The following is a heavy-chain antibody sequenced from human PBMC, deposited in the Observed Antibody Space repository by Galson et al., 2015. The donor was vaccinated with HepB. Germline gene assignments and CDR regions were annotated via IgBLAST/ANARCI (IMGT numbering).Heavy chain of an antibody. CDR2: ISGSGGST. CDR3: AKDGPDSSGYYGLAGDDAFDI. CDR1: GFTFSSYA. J-gene: IGHJ3*02. Sequence: SLRLSCAASGFTFSSYAMSWVRQAPGKGLEWVSAISGSGGSTYYADSVKGRFTISRDNSKNTLYLQMNSLRAEDTAVYYCAKDGPDSSGYYGLAGDDAFDIWGQGTMVTVSS. V-gene: IGHV3-23*01. D-gene: IGHD3-22*01.